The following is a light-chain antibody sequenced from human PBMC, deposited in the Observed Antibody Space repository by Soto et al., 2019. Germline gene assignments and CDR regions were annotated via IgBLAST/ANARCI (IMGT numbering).Light chain of an antibody. CDR1: SSNIGSNY. CDR2: ANN. Sequence: HSVLTQPPSVSAAPGQTVTISCSGSSSNIGSNYVSWYQQLPGTAPKLLIYANNKRPSGIPDRISGSKSGTSATLGITGLQTGDEDDYYCGTWDSSLSAVVFGGGTKLTVL. CDR3: GTWDSSLSAVV. J-gene: IGLJ2*01. V-gene: IGLV1-51*01.